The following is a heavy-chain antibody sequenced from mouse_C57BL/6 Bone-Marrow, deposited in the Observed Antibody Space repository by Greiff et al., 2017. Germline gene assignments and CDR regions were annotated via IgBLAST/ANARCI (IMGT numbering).Heavy chain of an antibody. D-gene: IGHD2-4*01. V-gene: IGHV3-6*01. Sequence: VQLQQSGPGLVKPSQSLSLTCSVTGYSITSGYYWNWIRQFPGNKLEWMGYISYDGSNNYNPSLKNRISITRDTSKNQFFLKLNSVTTEDTATYYCARDLYDYDRFAYWGQGTLVTVSA. CDR1: GYSITSGYY. CDR2: ISYDGSN. CDR3: ARDLYDYDRFAY. J-gene: IGHJ3*01.